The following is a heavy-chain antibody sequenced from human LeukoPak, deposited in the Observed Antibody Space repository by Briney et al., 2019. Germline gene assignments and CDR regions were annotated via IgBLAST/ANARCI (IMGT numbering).Heavy chain of an antibody. CDR1: GFTFSNYW. CDR2: INQDGSEK. Sequence: GGSLRLSCAASGFTFSNYWMSWVRQAPGKGLEWVANINQDGSEKYFVDSLKGRFTISRDNAKNTLYLQMNSLRAEDTAVYYCARDSRAAAEFDYWGQGTLVTVSS. V-gene: IGHV3-7*01. D-gene: IGHD6-13*01. J-gene: IGHJ4*02. CDR3: ARDSRAAAEFDY.